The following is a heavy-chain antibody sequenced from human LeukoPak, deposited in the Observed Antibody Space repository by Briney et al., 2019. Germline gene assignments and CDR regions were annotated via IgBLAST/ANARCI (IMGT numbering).Heavy chain of an antibody. J-gene: IGHJ4*02. CDR3: AKDVALYFDY. Sequence: GGSLRLSCAASGFTFSSYVMHWVRQAPGKGLEWVAIISYDGSNEYYADSVKGRFTISRDNSKNTLYLQMNSLRAEDTAVYYCAKDVALYFDYWGQGTLVTVSS. V-gene: IGHV3-30*04. CDR2: ISYDGSNE. CDR1: GFTFSSYV.